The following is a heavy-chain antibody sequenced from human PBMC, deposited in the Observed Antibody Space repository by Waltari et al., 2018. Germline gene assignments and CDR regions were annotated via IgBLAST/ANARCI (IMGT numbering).Heavy chain of an antibody. D-gene: IGHD2-15*01. CDR1: AGSIRSYY. CDR2: INYSGST. Sequence: QVQLQESGPGLVKPSETLSLTCTVSAGSIRSYYWSWIRQSPGKGLEWIGYINYSGSTNYNPSRKSRVTRSVDTSKNQFSLKLTSVTAADTAVYYCARFYCSGGSCSPEDYWGQGTLVTVSS. V-gene: IGHV4-59*01. CDR3: ARFYCSGGSCSPEDY. J-gene: IGHJ4*02.